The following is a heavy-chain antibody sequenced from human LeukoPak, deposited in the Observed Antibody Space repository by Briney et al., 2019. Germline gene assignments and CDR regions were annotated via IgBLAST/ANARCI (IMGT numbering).Heavy chain of an antibody. D-gene: IGHD2-2*01. V-gene: IGHV3-23*01. CDR1: GFTFSSYA. Sequence: GGSLRLSCAASGFTFSSYAMSWVRQSAGKGLEWVSLISASGGSTYYTDSVKGRFTISRDNSKNTLYLQMNSLRAEDTALYYCAKASSGVPAANWFDPWGQGTLVTVSS. CDR3: AKASSGVPAANWFDP. CDR2: ISASGGST. J-gene: IGHJ5*02.